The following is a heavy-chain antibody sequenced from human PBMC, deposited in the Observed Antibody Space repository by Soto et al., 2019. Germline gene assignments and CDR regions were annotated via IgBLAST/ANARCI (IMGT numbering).Heavy chain of an antibody. J-gene: IGHJ5*02. D-gene: IGHD3-10*01. CDR1: GFTFSSYA. CDR3: AKDAAVRITMVRGVRGWFDP. CDR2: ISGSGGST. V-gene: IGHV3-23*01. Sequence: AGSLRLSCAASGFTFSSYAMSWVRQAPGKGLEWVSAISGSGGSTYYADSVKGRFTISRDNSKNTLYLQMNRLRAADTAVYYCAKDAAVRITMVRGVRGWFDPWGQGTLVTVSS.